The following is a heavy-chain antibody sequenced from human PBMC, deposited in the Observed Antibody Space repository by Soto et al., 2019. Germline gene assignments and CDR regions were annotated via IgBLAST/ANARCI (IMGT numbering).Heavy chain of an antibody. Sequence: QVQLVQSGPEVKKPGASVKVSCKASGYSFSSYGITWVRQAPGQGLEWMGWISPSSGETNYAQKFQGRVTVTTDTSTTTTYLELRSLKSDDTAVYYCARDGHPRFEPWGPGTLVTVSS. J-gene: IGHJ5*02. CDR1: GYSFSSYG. CDR3: ARDGHPRFEP. CDR2: ISPSSGET. V-gene: IGHV1-18*01.